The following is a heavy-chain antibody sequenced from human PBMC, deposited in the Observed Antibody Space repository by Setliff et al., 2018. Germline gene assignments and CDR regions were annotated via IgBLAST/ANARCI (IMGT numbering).Heavy chain of an antibody. Sequence: SETLSLTCSVSGGSISSSNYYWGWIRQSPGKGLEWIGSIYYSGSTYYSPSLKSRVTMSIDTSKNQFSLNLNSVTAADTAVYYCARQPYSTTYYYYYYYMDVWGKGTTVTVSS. D-gene: IGHD6-13*01. J-gene: IGHJ6*03. CDR3: ARQPYSTTYYYYYYYMDV. CDR2: IYYSGST. CDR1: GGSISSSNYY. V-gene: IGHV4-39*01.